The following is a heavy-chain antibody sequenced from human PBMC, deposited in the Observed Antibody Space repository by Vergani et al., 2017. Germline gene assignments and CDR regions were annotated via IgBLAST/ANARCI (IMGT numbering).Heavy chain of an antibody. Sequence: VQLVESGGGLVKPGGSLRLSCAASGFTFSNAWMSWVRQAPGKGLEWVSYISSSGSTIYYADSVKGRFTISRDNAKNSLYLQMNSLRAEDTAVYYCARFGPPFVVATIAPPSVWGQGTTVTVSS. CDR1: GFTFSNAW. CDR2: ISSSGSTI. J-gene: IGHJ6*02. V-gene: IGHV3-11*04. D-gene: IGHD5-12*01. CDR3: ARFGPPFVVATIAPPSV.